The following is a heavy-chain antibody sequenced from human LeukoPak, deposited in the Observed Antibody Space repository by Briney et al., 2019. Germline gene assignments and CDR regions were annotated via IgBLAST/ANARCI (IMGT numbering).Heavy chain of an antibody. D-gene: IGHD2-2*01. V-gene: IGHV1-8*01. CDR3: ATTRWSCSSTSCYGLTGWFDP. Sequence: ASVKVSCKASGYTFTNYDINWVRQATGQGLEWMGWMNPNSGNTGYAQKFQGRVTMTRNTSISTAYMELSSLRSEDTAVYYCATTRWSCSSTSCYGLTGWFDPWGQGTLVTVSS. CDR1: GYTFTNYD. J-gene: IGHJ5*02. CDR2: MNPNSGNT.